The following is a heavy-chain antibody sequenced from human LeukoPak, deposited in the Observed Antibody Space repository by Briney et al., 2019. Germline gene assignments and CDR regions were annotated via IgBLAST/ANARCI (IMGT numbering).Heavy chain of an antibody. Sequence: PGGPLRLSCAASEFTFSSYSMNWVRQAPGKGLEWVSYITNSGNSKSYADSVKGRFTISRDNTKNSLYLQMNSLRAEDTAVYYCAIDIGGSNDYWGQGTLVTVSS. D-gene: IGHD3-16*01. V-gene: IGHV3-48*01. CDR1: EFTFSSYS. CDR3: AIDIGGSNDY. CDR2: ITNSGNSK. J-gene: IGHJ4*02.